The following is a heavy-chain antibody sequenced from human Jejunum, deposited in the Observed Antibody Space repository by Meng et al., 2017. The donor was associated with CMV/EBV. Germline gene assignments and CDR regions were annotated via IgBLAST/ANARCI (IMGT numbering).Heavy chain of an antibody. CDR2: IYQTGTT. CDR1: FSISSVYS. V-gene: IGHV4-38-2*02. Sequence: FSISSVYSWGWSRQPPGKGLEFLASIYQTGTTFSNPSLKSRLSISVDTSKNQFSLTLASVTASDTAVYYCGRGPRQADPSVGPWGRGILVTVSS. D-gene: IGHD2-15*01. CDR3: GRGPRQADPSVGP. J-gene: IGHJ5*02.